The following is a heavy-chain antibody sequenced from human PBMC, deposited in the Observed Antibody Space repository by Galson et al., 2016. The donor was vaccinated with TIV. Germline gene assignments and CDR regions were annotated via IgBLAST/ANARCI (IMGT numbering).Heavy chain of an antibody. V-gene: IGHV2-5*02. CDR1: GFSLSTSGVS. CDR3: ARYLGEVIGFDH. Sequence: PALVKPTQTLTLTCSFSGFSLSTSGVSVGWIRQPPGKALECLALIYWDDDKRYSPSLKSRLTITKDTSKNQVVLTLTNMDPVDTATYYCARYLGEVIGFDHWGQGILVSVSS. CDR2: IYWDDDK. D-gene: IGHD3-16*02. J-gene: IGHJ4*02.